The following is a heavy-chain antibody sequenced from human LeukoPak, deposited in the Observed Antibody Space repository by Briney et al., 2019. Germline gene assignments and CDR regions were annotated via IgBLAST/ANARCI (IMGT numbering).Heavy chain of an antibody. D-gene: IGHD3-22*01. V-gene: IGHV4-39*01. CDR1: GGSISSSSYY. CDR3: ARHDWYYDSMDAFDI. CDR2: IYYSGST. Sequence: SETLSLTCTVSGGSISSSSYYWGWIRQPPGKGLEWIGSIYYSGSTYYNPSLKSRVTISVDTSENQFSLKLSSVTAADTAVYYCARHDWYYDSMDAFDIWGQGTMVTVSS. J-gene: IGHJ3*02.